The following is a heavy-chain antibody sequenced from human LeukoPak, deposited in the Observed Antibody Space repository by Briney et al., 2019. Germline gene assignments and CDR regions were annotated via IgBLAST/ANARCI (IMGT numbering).Heavy chain of an antibody. Sequence: GRSLRLSCAASGFTFSSYGMHWVRQAPGKGLEWVAVISYDGSNKYYADSVKGRFTISRDNPKNTLYLQMNSLRAEDTAVYYCAKDRSSSWSPDYWGQGTLVTVSS. D-gene: IGHD6-13*01. CDR1: GFTFSSYG. J-gene: IGHJ4*02. V-gene: IGHV3-30*18. CDR2: ISYDGSNK. CDR3: AKDRSSSWSPDY.